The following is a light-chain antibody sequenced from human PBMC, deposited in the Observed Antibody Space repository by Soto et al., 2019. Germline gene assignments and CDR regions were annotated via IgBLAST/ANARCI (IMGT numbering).Light chain of an antibody. CDR3: QQYGSSPRT. J-gene: IGKJ1*01. CDR1: QSVSSSS. V-gene: IGKV3-20*01. CDR2: GAS. Sequence: EIVLTQFPDTLSLSPGERATLSCRASQSVSSSSLAWYKQKRGQAPRPLIHGASSRAPGIPDRFSGSGSGTDFTLTISRLEPEDFAVYYCQQYGSSPRTFGQGTKVEVK.